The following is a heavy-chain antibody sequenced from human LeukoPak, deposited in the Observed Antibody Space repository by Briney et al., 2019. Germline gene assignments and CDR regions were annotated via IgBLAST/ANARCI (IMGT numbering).Heavy chain of an antibody. CDR3: ARDGPERNYDY. J-gene: IGHJ4*02. D-gene: IGHD1-14*01. CDR1: GYTFTIYG. Sequence: GASVKVSFKASGYTFTIYGITWVRPAPRQGLGGRGWISVYNGNTNYAQKVQGRVTMATDTSTSTAYMELRSLRSDDTAVYYCARDGPERNYDYWGQGTLVTVSS. V-gene: IGHV1-18*01. CDR2: ISVYNGNT.